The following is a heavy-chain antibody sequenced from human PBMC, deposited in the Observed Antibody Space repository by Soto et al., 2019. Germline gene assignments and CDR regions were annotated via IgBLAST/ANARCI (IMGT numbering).Heavy chain of an antibody. D-gene: IGHD1-1*01. CDR2: ISSSSSYI. CDR1: GFTFSSYS. CDR3: ARDSGTTKAYYYYYYGMDV. Sequence: WGSLSLSCAASGFTFSSYSMNWVRQAPGKGLEWVSSISSSSSYIYYADSVKGRFTISRDNAKNSLYLQMNSLRAEDTAVYYCARDSGTTKAYYYYYYGMDVWGQGTTVTVSS. V-gene: IGHV3-21*01. J-gene: IGHJ6*02.